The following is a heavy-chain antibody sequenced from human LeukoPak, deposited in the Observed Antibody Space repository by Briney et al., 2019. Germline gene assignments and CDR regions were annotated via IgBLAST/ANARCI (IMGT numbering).Heavy chain of an antibody. D-gene: IGHD5-12*01. CDR1: GFTVSGYF. CDR3: ARENGSGSDY. V-gene: IGHV3-64*01. Sequence: GGSLSLACAASGFTVSGYFMHWFRQAPGKGPESVSAITSNGDTTYYASSVKGRFTISRDNSKNTLYLQMGSLRTEDMAVYYCARENGSGSDYWGQGTLVTVSS. J-gene: IGHJ4*02. CDR2: ITSNGDTT.